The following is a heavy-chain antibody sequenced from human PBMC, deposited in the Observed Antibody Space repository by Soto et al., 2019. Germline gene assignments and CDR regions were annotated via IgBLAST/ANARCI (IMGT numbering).Heavy chain of an antibody. J-gene: IGHJ6*03. CDR1: GFTFSSYA. CDR3: AKDWDYYYYFMDV. CDR2: ITGDGGSK. V-gene: IGHV3-23*01. Sequence: GSLRLSCAASGFTFSSYAMSWVRQAPGKGLEWVAVITGDGGSKYYADSVKGRFTISRDNSKNTLYLQMNSLRAGDTAVYYCAKDWDYYYYFMDVWGKGTTVTVSS. D-gene: IGHD3-16*01.